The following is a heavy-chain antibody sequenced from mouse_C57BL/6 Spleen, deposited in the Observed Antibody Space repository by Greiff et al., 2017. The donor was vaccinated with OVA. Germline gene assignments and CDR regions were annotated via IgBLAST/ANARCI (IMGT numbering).Heavy chain of an antibody. CDR3: EVYDGEDYYAMDY. CDR1: GYTFTSYW. Sequence: QVQLQQPGAELVKPGASVKVSCKASGYTFTSYWMHWVKQRPGQGLEWIGRIHPSDSGTTYNQKFKGKATLTVDKSSSTAYMQLHSLTSADSAVYDCEVYDGEDYYAMDYWGQGTSVTVSS. J-gene: IGHJ4*01. D-gene: IGHD2-12*01. CDR2: IHPSDSGT. V-gene: IGHV1-74*01.